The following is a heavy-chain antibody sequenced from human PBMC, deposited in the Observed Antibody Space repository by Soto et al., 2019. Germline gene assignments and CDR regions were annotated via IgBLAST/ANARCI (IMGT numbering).Heavy chain of an antibody. J-gene: IGHJ3*02. CDR3: TRTADFTSAFDI. V-gene: IGHV3-13*01. CDR1: GFTFSNYD. Sequence: GGSLRFSCAASGFTFSNYDMHWVRQATGKGLQWVANINVAGNTYYPVSVKGRFTISRENAKNSLYLQINSLRAEDTAVYYCTRTADFTSAFDIWGQGTMVTVSS. CDR2: INVAGNT. D-gene: IGHD2-21*02.